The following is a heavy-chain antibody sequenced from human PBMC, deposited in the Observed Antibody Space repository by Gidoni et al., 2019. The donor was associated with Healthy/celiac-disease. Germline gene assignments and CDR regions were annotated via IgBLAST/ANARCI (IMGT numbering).Heavy chain of an antibody. V-gene: IGHV1-46*01. D-gene: IGHD6-13*01. Sequence: QVQLVQSGAEVKKPGASVKVSCKASGYTFTSYYMHWVRQAPGQGLEWMGIINPSGGSTSYAQKFQGRVTMTRDTSTSTVYMELSSLRSEDTAVYYCARDYSLESSSWYWFDPWGQGTLVTVSS. CDR3: ARDYSLESSSWYWFDP. CDR1: GYTFTSYY. CDR2: INPSGGST. J-gene: IGHJ5*02.